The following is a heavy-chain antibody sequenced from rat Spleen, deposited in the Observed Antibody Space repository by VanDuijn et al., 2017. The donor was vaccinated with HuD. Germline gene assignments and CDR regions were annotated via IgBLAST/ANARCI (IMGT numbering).Heavy chain of an antibody. J-gene: IGHJ3*01. V-gene: IGHV5S10*01. CDR3: ATGGSWFAY. CDR1: GFTFSNFD. D-gene: IGHD5-1*01. Sequence: EVQLVESDGGLVQPGRSLKLSCAASGFTFSNFDMAWVRQAPKNGLEWVASIIYDGSRTYYRDSVKGRFTISRDNAKSTLYLQMDSLRSEDTATYYCATGGSWFAYWGQGTLVTVSS. CDR2: IIYDGSRT.